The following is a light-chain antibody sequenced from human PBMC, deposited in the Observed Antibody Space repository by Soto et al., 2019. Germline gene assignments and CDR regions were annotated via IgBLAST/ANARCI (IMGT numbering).Light chain of an antibody. J-gene: IGKJ4*01. CDR1: QDISSY. CDR3: QQADIFPLT. CDR2: AAS. V-gene: IGKV1-12*01. Sequence: DIQMTQSPSSVSASVGDRVTITCRASQDISSYLAWYQHTPGKAPNLLIYAASILQSGVPSRFSGSGSGTDFTLTISNLQPEDFATYYCQQADIFPLTLGGGTKVEIK.